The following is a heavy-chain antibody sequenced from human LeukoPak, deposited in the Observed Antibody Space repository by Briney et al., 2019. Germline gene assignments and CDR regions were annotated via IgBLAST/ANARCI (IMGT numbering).Heavy chain of an antibody. J-gene: IGHJ3*02. V-gene: IGHV3-23*01. Sequence: GGSLRLSCAASGLTFRSYAMNWVRQAPGEGLEWVSAISGSDGNTYYADSVKGRFTISRDNSKNTLYLQMNSLRAEDTAVYYCAKDIVYVRYSGSPDAFDIWGQGTMVTVSS. CDR2: ISGSDGNT. D-gene: IGHD1-26*01. CDR3: AKDIVYVRYSGSPDAFDI. CDR1: GLTFRSYA.